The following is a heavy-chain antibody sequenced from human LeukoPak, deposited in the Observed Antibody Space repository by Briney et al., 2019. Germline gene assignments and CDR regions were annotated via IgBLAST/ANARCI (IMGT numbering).Heavy chain of an antibody. Sequence: GETLRLSCAASGFTFSTYSMNWVRQAPGKGLEWVSSISTSSIYIYYADSAKGGFTIPRDNAKTSLYLQMNSLPAEAPAVNYFARDGLAAATRHWYFDLWGRGTLVTVSS. D-gene: IGHD2-15*01. CDR2: ISTSSIYI. CDR3: ARDGLAAATRHWYFDL. V-gene: IGHV3-21*01. J-gene: IGHJ2*01. CDR1: GFTFSTYS.